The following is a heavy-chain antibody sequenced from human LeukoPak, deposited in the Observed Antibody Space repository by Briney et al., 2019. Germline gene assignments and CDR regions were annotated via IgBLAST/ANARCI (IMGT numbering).Heavy chain of an antibody. CDR1: GGSISSGGYS. V-gene: IGHV4-31*03. J-gene: IGHJ3*02. CDR2: IYYSGST. Sequence: PSETLSLTCTVSGGSISSGGYSWSWIRQHPGKGLEWIGYIYYSGSTYYNPSLKSRVTISVDTSKNQFSLKLSSVTAADTAVYYCASKGDYYDSSGYPFGAFDIWGQGTMVTVSS. D-gene: IGHD3-22*01. CDR3: ASKGDYYDSSGYPFGAFDI.